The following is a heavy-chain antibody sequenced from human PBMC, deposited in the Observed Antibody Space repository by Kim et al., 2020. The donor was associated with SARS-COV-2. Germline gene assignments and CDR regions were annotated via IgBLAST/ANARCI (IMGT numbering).Heavy chain of an antibody. CDR2: TYYSSKWYN. D-gene: IGHD2-15*01. Sequence: SQTLSLTCAISGDSVSGNRGAWNWIRQSPSRGLEWLGRTYYSSKWYNDYALSVGSRITVNPDTSKNQFSLQLNSVNPEETAVYYCARGWHRSGFDIWGQG. J-gene: IGHJ3*02. CDR3: ARGWHRSGFDI. V-gene: IGHV6-1*01. CDR1: GDSVSGNRGA.